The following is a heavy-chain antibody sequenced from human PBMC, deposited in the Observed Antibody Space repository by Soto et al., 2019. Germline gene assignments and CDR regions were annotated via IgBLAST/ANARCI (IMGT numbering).Heavy chain of an antibody. J-gene: IGHJ1*01. D-gene: IGHD6-19*01. V-gene: IGHV3-7*01. CDR2: IKQDGSEK. CDR1: GFTFSSHW. CDR3: ARTGQQWLVDH. Sequence: EVQLVESGGGLVQPGGSLRLSCAASGFTFSSHWMTWVRQAPGKGLEWVANIKQDGSEKYFVDSVRGRFTISRDNAKNSLYLQMNSLRAEDTAVYYCARTGQQWLVDHWGQGTLVTVSS.